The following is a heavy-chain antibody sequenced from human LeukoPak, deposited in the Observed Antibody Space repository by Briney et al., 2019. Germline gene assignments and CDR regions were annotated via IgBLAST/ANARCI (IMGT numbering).Heavy chain of an antibody. CDR3: AKNGGYSYGYPLDY. V-gene: IGHV3-23*01. Sequence: GGSLRLSCAASGFTFSSYAMSWVRQAPGKGLEWVSAISGSGGSTYYADSVKGRFTISRDNSKNTLYLQMNSLRAEDTAVYYCAKNGGYSYGYPLDYWGQGTLVTVSS. CDR1: GFTFSSYA. J-gene: IGHJ4*02. CDR2: ISGSGGST. D-gene: IGHD5-18*01.